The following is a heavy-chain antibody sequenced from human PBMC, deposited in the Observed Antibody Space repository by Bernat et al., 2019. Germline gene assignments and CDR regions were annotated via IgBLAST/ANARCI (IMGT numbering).Heavy chain of an antibody. CDR3: ARLYYGPSISHWFDP. CDR1: GDSITSGGHY. Sequence: QVQLQESGPGLVKPSQTLSLTCTISGDSITSGGHYWSWIRQHPGKGLEWIVYISHSGNTYYNPSLMSRLTTSVDTSKNQFSLKLTSVTAADTAVYYCARLYYGPSISHWFDPWGQGTLVTVSS. V-gene: IGHV4-31*03. D-gene: IGHD3-16*01. J-gene: IGHJ5*02. CDR2: ISHSGNT.